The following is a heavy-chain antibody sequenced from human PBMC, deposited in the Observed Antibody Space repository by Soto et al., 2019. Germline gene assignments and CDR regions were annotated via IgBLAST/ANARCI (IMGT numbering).Heavy chain of an antibody. CDR1: GGSISSGGYY. V-gene: IGHV4-31*03. J-gene: IGHJ4*02. D-gene: IGHD3-9*01. Sequence: PWETLSLTCTVSGGSISSGGYYWSWIRQHPGKGLEWIGYIYYSGSTYYNPSLKSRVTISVDTSKNQFSLKLSSVTAADTAVYYCARVDFDWLHSIDYWGQGTLVTVSS. CDR3: ARVDFDWLHSIDY. CDR2: IYYSGST.